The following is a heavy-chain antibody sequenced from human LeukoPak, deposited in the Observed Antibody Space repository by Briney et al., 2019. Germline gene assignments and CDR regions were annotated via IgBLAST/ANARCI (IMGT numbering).Heavy chain of an antibody. CDR3: ARAIDFWSGLDY. J-gene: IGHJ4*02. CDR1: GYTFTGYY. Sequence: WASVKVSCKASGYTFTGYYMHWVRQAPGQGLEWIGWINPNSGGTNYAQKFQGRVTMTRDTSISTAYMELSRLRSDDTAVYYCARAIDFWSGLDYWGQGTLVTVSS. CDR2: INPNSGGT. D-gene: IGHD3-3*01. V-gene: IGHV1-2*02.